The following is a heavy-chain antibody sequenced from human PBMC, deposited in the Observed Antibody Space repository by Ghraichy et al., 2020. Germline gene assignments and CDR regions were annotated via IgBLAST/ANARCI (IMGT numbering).Heavy chain of an antibody. D-gene: IGHD4-11*01. J-gene: IGHJ5*02. V-gene: IGHV3-21*01. Sequence: GESLNISCAASGFTFSSYSMNWVRQAPGKGLEWVSSISSSSSYIYYADSVKGRFTISRDNAKNSLYLQMNSLRAEDSAVYYCARAGGMTTDSRGNWFDPWGQGTLVTVSS. CDR1: GFTFSSYS. CDR2: ISSSSSYI. CDR3: ARAGGMTTDSRGNWFDP.